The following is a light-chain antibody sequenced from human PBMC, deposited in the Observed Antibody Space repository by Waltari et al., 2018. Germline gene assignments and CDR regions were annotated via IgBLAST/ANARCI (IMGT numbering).Light chain of an antibody. J-gene: IGLJ2*01. CDR2: DND. CDR3: QSYDTTLRGSI. V-gene: IGLV1-40*01. CDR1: SSNIGACYY. Sequence: QSVLTQPPSLSGAPGQRVTFSCTGSSSNIGACYYVHWYQQLPGTAPNLLIYDNDNRPSGVPDRFSGSKSGTSASLAIAGLQAEDEADYYCQSYDTTLRGSIFGGGTKLTVL.